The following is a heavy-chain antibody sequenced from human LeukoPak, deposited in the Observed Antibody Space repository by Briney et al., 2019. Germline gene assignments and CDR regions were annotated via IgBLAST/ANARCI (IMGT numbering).Heavy chain of an antibody. CDR2: ISYSGST. Sequence: SETLSLTCTVSGGSIRSSYYYWGWIRQPPGKGLEWIGSISYSGSTDYNPSLKSRVTISVDTSKNHFSLKLSSVTAADTAVYYCARDYYDSRTNRFDPWGQGTLVTVSS. CDR1: GGSIRSSYYY. V-gene: IGHV4-39*07. CDR3: ARDYYDSRTNRFDP. J-gene: IGHJ5*02. D-gene: IGHD3-22*01.